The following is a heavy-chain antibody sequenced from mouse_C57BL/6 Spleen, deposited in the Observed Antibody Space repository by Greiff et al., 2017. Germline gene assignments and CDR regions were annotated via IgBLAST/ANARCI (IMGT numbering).Heavy chain of an antibody. J-gene: IGHJ1*03. D-gene: IGHD2-14*01. CDR2: ISDGGSYT. CDR3: ARDLGTRGYFEV. V-gene: IGHV5-4*01. CDR1: GFTFSSYA. Sequence: EVQLVESGGGLVKPGGSLKLSCAASGFTFSSYAMSWVRQTPEKRLAWVATISDGGSYTYYPDNVKGRFTISRDNAKNNLYLQMSHLKSEDTAMYYCARDLGTRGYFEVRGTGTTVTVAS.